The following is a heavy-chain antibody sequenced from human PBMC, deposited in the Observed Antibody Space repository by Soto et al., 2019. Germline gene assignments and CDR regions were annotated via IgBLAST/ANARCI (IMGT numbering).Heavy chain of an antibody. D-gene: IGHD7-27*01. CDR2: INHSGST. Sequence: QVQLQQWGAGLLKPSETLSLTCAVYGGSFSGYYWNWIRQPPGKGLEWIGEINHSGSTNYNPSLKNRVTLSVDTSKNQFSLKLSSVTAADTAVYYCARGWGRIFDYWGQGTLVTVSS. CDR3: ARGWGRIFDY. V-gene: IGHV4-34*01. J-gene: IGHJ4*02. CDR1: GGSFSGYY.